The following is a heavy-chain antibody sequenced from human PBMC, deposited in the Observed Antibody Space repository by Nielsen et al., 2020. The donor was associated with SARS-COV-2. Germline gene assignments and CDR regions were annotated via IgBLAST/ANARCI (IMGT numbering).Heavy chain of an antibody. V-gene: IGHV3-30*02. J-gene: IGHJ4*02. CDR3: AKGGGRQWLVHGY. CDR2: IWYDGSNK. D-gene: IGHD6-19*01. Sequence: GESLKIFCAASGFTFSSYGMHWVRQAPGKGLEWVAVIWYDGSNKYYADSVKGRFTISRDNSKNTLYLQMNSLRAEDTAVYYCAKGGGRQWLVHGYWGQGTLVTVSS. CDR1: GFTFSSYG.